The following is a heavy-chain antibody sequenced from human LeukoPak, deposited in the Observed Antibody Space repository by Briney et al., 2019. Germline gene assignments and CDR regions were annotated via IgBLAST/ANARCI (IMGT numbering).Heavy chain of an antibody. CDR3: ARHPRYCSSTSCYFDY. V-gene: IGHV5-51*01. CDR1: GYSFTSYW. D-gene: IGHD2-2*01. CDR2: IYPGDSDT. Sequence: KSGASLKISCKGSGYSFTSYWIGWVRQLPGKGLGWMGIIYPGDSDTRYSPSFQGQVTISADKSISTAYLQWSSLKASDTAMYYCARHPRYCSSTSCYFDYWGQGTLVTVSS. J-gene: IGHJ4*02.